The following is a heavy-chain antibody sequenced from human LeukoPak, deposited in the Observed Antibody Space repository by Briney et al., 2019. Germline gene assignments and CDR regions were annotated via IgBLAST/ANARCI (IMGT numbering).Heavy chain of an antibody. CDR3: AREDEDAFDI. CDR2: ISAYSGNT. J-gene: IGHJ3*02. V-gene: IGHV1-18*01. D-gene: IGHD5-24*01. Sequence: ASVKVSCKASGYTFTSYGISWVRQATGQGLEWMGWISAYSGNTNYAQKLQGRVTMTTDTSTRTAYMALRSLRSDDTAVYYCAREDEDAFDIWGQGTMVTVSS. CDR1: GYTFTSYG.